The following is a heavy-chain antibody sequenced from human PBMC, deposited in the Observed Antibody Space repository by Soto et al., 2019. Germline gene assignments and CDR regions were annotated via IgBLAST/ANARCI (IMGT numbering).Heavy chain of an antibody. CDR3: AKPGYLEQWLVRGYFDY. Sequence: VQLLDSGGGLVQPGGSLRLSCAASGFTFSTYAMSWVRQAPGKGLEWVSAISDRGGSTYYADSVKGRFTISRDNSKNTLYLQMNSLGAEDTAVYYCAKPGYLEQWLVRGYFDYWGQGTLVTVSS. CDR1: GFTFSTYA. J-gene: IGHJ4*02. V-gene: IGHV3-23*01. D-gene: IGHD6-19*01. CDR2: ISDRGGST.